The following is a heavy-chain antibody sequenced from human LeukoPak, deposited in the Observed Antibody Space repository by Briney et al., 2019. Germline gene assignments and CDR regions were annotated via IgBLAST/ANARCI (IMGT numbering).Heavy chain of an antibody. J-gene: IGHJ5*02. Sequence: GGSLRLSCAASGFTFSSYSMNWVRQAPGKGLEWVSSISSSSSYIYYADSVKGRFTVSRDNAKNSLYLQMNSLRAEDTAVCYCARGRRITINWFDPWGQGTLVTVSS. CDR3: ARGRRITINWFDP. CDR2: ISSSSSYI. D-gene: IGHD3-9*01. CDR1: GFTFSSYS. V-gene: IGHV3-21*01.